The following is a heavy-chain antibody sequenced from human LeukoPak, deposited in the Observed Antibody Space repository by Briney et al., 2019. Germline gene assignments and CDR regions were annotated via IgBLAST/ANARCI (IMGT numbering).Heavy chain of an antibody. CDR1: RFTFSDYG. CDR3: AKELDYGGNSPFHY. Sequence: GRSLRLSCTASRFTFSDYGMHWVRQAPGKGLEWVAFISFDGSNKYYADSVKGRFTVSRDNSKNTLYLQMNSLRTEDTAVYYCAKELDYGGNSPFHYWGQGTLVTVSS. D-gene: IGHD4-23*01. CDR2: ISFDGSNK. V-gene: IGHV3-30*18. J-gene: IGHJ4*02.